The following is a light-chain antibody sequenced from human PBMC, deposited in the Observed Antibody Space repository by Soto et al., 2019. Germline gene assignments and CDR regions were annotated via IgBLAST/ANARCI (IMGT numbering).Light chain of an antibody. Sequence: QSVLTQPPSVSEAPGQRVALSCAGTSSNIGAGYDVHWYQHLPGTAPKLLIFGNINRPAGVPDRFSGSKSGTSASLAISGLQAADEGYYYCQTYDTGVSGSIFGGGTKLTVL. CDR1: SSNIGAGYD. V-gene: IGLV1-40*01. J-gene: IGLJ2*01. CDR2: GNI. CDR3: QTYDTGVSGSI.